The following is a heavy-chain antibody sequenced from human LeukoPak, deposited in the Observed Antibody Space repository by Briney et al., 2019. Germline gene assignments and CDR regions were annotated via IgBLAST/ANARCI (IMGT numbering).Heavy chain of an antibody. CDR2: ISYDGSNK. CDR1: GFTFSSYG. D-gene: IGHD3-16*02. V-gene: IGHV3-30*18. J-gene: IGHJ6*02. Sequence: PGGSLRLSCAASGFTFSSYGMHWVRQAPGKGLEWVAVISYDGSNKYYADSVKGRFTIPRDNSKNTLYLQMNSLRAEDTAVYYCAKAMKAFGGVIVNGYGMDVWGQGTTVTVSS. CDR3: AKAMKAFGGVIVNGYGMDV.